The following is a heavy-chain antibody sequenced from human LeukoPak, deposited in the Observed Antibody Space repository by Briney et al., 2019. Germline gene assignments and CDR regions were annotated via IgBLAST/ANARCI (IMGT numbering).Heavy chain of an antibody. D-gene: IGHD6-19*01. V-gene: IGHV4-39*07. CDR3: ARDLQQWLKPTDWYFDL. CDR1: GGSISSSSYY. J-gene: IGHJ2*01. Sequence: SETLSLTCTVSGGSISSSSYYWGWIRQPPGKGLEWIGSIYYSGSTYYNPSLKSRVTISVDTSKNQFSLKLSSVTAADTAVYYCARDLQQWLKPTDWYFDLWGRGTLVTVSS. CDR2: IYYSGST.